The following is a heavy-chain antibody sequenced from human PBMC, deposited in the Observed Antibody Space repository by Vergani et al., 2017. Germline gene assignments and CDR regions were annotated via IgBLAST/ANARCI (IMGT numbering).Heavy chain of an antibody. J-gene: IGHJ1*01. V-gene: IGHV4-39*01. CDR2: IYFSGST. CDR1: GGSISSSSYY. D-gene: IGHD4-23*01. Sequence: QVQLQESGPGLVKPSETLSLTGTVLGGSISSSSYYWGWIRQPPGKGLEWIGSIYFSGSTYYNPSLKSRFTISVDTSKNQFSLKLRSGPAADTAVSYCARYPLGGNFVYFHRWGQGTLVTVSS. CDR3: ARYPLGGNFVYFHR.